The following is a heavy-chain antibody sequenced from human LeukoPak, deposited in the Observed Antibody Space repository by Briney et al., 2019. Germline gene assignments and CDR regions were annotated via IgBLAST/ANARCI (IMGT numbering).Heavy chain of an antibody. V-gene: IGHV3-64*01. D-gene: IGHD3-16*01. CDR2: ISSNGGST. CDR1: GFTFSSYA. J-gene: IGHJ4*02. CDR3: ARDKNWAWDY. Sequence: GGSLRLSCAASGFTFSSYAMHWVRQAPGKGLEYVSAISSNGGSTYYANSVKGRFTISRDNSKNTLYLQMGSLRAEDMAVYYCARDKNWAWDYWGQGTLVTVSS.